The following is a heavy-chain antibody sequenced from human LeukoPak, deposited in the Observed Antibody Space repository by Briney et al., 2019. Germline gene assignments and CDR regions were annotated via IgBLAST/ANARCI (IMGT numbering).Heavy chain of an antibody. J-gene: IGHJ4*02. D-gene: IGHD1-26*01. CDR1: GFSFSDYW. V-gene: IGHV3-7*01. CDR3: ARDRLNGTYDD. CDR2: IKEDGSVQ. Sequence: GSLRLSCAASGFSFSDYWMTWVRLAPGKGLEWVANIKEDGSVQYSVDSVKGRFTISRDNAKNSLYLQMNSLRVEDTAVYYCARDRLNGTYDDWGQGTLVTVFS.